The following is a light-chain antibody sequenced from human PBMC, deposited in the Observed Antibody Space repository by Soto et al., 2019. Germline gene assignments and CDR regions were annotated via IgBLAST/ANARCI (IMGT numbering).Light chain of an antibody. Sequence: EILLTQSTGTLSLSPGERGTVSCWASQSVSNNYLAWYQQKPGQAPRLLIYGASNRATGIPDRFSGSGSGTDFTLTISRLEPEDFAVYYCQQYGSSGTFGQGTKVDI. CDR1: QSVSNNY. J-gene: IGKJ1*01. CDR2: GAS. CDR3: QQYGSSGT. V-gene: IGKV3-20*01.